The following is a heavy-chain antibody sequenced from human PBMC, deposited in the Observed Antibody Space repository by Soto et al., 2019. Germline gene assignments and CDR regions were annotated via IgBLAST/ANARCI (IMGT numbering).Heavy chain of an antibody. Sequence: SAKVSFQGSGGTFISDAIGWVRQAPGQGLEWMGGIIPIFGTANYAQKFQGRVTITADESTSTAYMELSSLRSEDTAVYYCARGGEQLVQDFDYWGQGTLVTVSS. CDR3: ARGGEQLVQDFDY. V-gene: IGHV1-69*13. CDR1: GGTFISDA. D-gene: IGHD6-6*01. J-gene: IGHJ4*02. CDR2: IIPIFGTA.